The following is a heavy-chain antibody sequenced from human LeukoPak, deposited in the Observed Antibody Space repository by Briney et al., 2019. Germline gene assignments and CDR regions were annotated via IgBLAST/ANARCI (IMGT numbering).Heavy chain of an antibody. CDR1: GGSISSRSDY. J-gene: IGHJ4*02. CDR2: IYYSGST. D-gene: IGHD6-6*01. V-gene: IGHV4-39*01. Sequence: SSETLSRTCTVSGGSISSRSDYWGWIRQPPGKGLEGVGSIYYSGSTYYKPSPKSRVTISLDPSKNQFPLQLRSVTAAHTALYYCARHGVSIAARPYYWGQGPLVTVSS. CDR3: ARHGVSIAARPYY.